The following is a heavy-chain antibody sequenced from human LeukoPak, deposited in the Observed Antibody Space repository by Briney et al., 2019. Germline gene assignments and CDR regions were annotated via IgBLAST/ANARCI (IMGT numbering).Heavy chain of an antibody. D-gene: IGHD3-10*01. V-gene: IGHV5-10-1*01. CDR1: GYSFTSYW. Sequence: GESLKISCQGSGYSFTSYWISGVRQMPGKGLEWRGRIDPSDSYTRYSPSFQSHVTISVYKSMSTAYLQWTSLKASDTAMYYCARHQGFGESAFIYWGQGTLVTVSS. J-gene: IGHJ4*02. CDR3: ARHQGFGESAFIY. CDR2: IDPSDSYT.